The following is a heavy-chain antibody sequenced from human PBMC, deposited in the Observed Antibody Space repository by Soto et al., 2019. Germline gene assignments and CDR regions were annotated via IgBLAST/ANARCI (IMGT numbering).Heavy chain of an antibody. J-gene: IGHJ4*02. CDR1: GFTFSSWW. Sequence: GGSLKLSCAASGFTFSSWWMHWVRQAPGKGLEWVAVISYDGSNKYYADSVKGRFTISRDNSKNTLYLQMNSLRAEDTAVYYCAKSSAEALWFPFEYWGQGTLVTVSS. CDR2: ISYDGSNK. D-gene: IGHD3-10*01. CDR3: AKSSAEALWFPFEY. V-gene: IGHV3-30*18.